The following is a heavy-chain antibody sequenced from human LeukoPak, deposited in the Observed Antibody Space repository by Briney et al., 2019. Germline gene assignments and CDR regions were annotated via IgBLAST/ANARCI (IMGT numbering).Heavy chain of an antibody. Sequence: PSQTLSLTCAISGDSVSSYTAAWNWIRQSPSRGLEWLGRTCYRCKWYHDYAVSVKSRITINPDTSKNQFSLQLNSVTPEDTAVYYCARDGWPAFDYWGQGTLVTVSS. CDR2: TCYRCKWYH. CDR1: GDSVSSYTAA. J-gene: IGHJ4*02. CDR3: ARDGWPAFDY. D-gene: IGHD2-15*01. V-gene: IGHV6-1*01.